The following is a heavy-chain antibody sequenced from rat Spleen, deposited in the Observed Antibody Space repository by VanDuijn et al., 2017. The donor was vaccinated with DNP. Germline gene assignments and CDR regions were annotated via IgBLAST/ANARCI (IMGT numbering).Heavy chain of an antibody. CDR3: ARRGLGYFDY. D-gene: IGHD4-3*01. Sequence: EVQLVESGGGLVQPGRSLKLSCAASGFTFSDFAMAWVRQAPKKGLEWVATISYDGSRTYYRDSVKGRFTISRDNAKSTLYLQMDSLRSEDTATYYCARRGLGYFDYWGQGVMVTVSS. CDR2: ISYDGSRT. V-gene: IGHV5-7*01. J-gene: IGHJ2*01. CDR1: GFTFSDFA.